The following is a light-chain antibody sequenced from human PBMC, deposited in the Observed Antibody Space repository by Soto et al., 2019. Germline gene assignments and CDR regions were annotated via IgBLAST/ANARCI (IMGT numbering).Light chain of an antibody. Sequence: QSVLTQPPSVSAAPGQRVTIPCTGSSSNIGAGYDVHWYQQLPGTAPKLLVSGDTNRPSGVPDRFSGSKSGTSASLAITGLRAEDEADYYCQSFDSSLSGWVFGGGTKLTVL. CDR2: GDT. V-gene: IGLV1-40*01. J-gene: IGLJ3*02. CDR1: SSNIGAGYD. CDR3: QSFDSSLSGWV.